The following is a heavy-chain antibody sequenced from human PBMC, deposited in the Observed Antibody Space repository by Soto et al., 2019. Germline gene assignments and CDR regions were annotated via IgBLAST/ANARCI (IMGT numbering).Heavy chain of an antibody. CDR3: AKGGYVTTDAFDI. V-gene: IGHV3-23*01. J-gene: IGHJ3*02. Sequence: VQLLESGGGLVQPGGSLRLSCAASGFTFSSYAMSWVRQAPGKGLEWVSAISGSGGSTYYADSVKGRYTISRDNSKNTLYLQMNSLRAEDTAVYYCAKGGYVTTDAFDIWGQGTMVTVSS. CDR2: ISGSGGST. D-gene: IGHD3-22*01. CDR1: GFTFSSYA.